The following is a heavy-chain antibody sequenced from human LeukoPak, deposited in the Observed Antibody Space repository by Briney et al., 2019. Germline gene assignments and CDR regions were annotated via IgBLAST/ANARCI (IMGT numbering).Heavy chain of an antibody. CDR2: IYYSGST. CDR3: ARAPSQQGDFWSGYYKYGWFDP. V-gene: IGHV4-59*01. CDR1: GGSISSYY. Sequence: SETLSLTCTVSGGSISSYYWSWIRQPPGKGLEWIGYIYYSGSTNYNPSLKSRVIISVDTSKNQFSLKLSSVTAADTAVYYCARAPSQQGDFWSGYYKYGWFDPWGRGTLVTVSS. D-gene: IGHD3-3*01. J-gene: IGHJ5*02.